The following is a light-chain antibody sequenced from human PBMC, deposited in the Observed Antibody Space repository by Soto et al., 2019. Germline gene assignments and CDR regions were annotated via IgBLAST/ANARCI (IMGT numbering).Light chain of an antibody. V-gene: IGKV3-15*01. CDR1: QSVSSD. CDR2: AAS. Sequence: EIVMTQSPATLSVSPGERATLSCRASQSVSSDLAWYQQKPGQAPRLLIYAASTRATGIPARFSGSGSGTEFTLTISSLQSEDFALYYCQHSNDWVKTFGQGTKLEIK. J-gene: IGKJ2*01. CDR3: QHSNDWVKT.